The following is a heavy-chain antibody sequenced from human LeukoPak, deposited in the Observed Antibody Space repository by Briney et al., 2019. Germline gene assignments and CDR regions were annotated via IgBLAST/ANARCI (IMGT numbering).Heavy chain of an antibody. CDR2: IIPIFGTA. CDR3: ARAPGYCSGGSCLDY. D-gene: IGHD2-15*01. J-gene: IGHJ4*02. V-gene: IGHV1-69*05. CDR1: GGTFSSYA. Sequence: SVKVSRKASGGTFSSYAISWVRQAPGQGLEWMGRIIPIFGTANYAQKFQGRVTITTDESTSTAYMELSSLRSEDTAVYYCARAPGYCSGGSCLDYWGQGTLVTVSS.